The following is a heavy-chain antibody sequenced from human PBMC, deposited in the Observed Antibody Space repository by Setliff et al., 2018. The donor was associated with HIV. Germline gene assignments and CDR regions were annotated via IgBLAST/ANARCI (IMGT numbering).Heavy chain of an antibody. Sequence: SVKVSCKASGGTFNNYAISWVRQAPGQGLEWMGGIIPILGTTNYAQKIQGRVKFSADESTGTAYMDLTRLRVDDAAIYYCARGTWMQARWWFDSWGQGTQVTVSS. CDR1: GGTFNNYA. V-gene: IGHV1-69*13. CDR3: ARGTWMQARWWFDS. J-gene: IGHJ5*01. CDR2: IIPILGTT. D-gene: IGHD5-18*01.